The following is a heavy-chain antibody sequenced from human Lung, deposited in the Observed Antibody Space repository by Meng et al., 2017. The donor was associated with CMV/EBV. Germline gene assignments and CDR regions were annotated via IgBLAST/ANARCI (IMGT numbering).Heavy chain of an antibody. CDR3: ARADKVRFDY. CDR2: IYHSGST. Sequence: AQLQESAPRPVSPSATLSVTFAVSGGSRSSTNWWSRVPQPPGKGLEWIGEIYHSGSTNYNPSLKSRVSISVDKSKNQFSLKLSSVTAADTAVYYCARADKVRFDYWGQGTLVTVSS. J-gene: IGHJ4*02. V-gene: IGHV4-4*02. CDR1: GGSRSSTNW.